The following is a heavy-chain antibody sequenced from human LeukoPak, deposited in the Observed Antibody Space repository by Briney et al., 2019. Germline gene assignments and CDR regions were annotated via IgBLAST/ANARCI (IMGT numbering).Heavy chain of an antibody. Sequence: ASVKVSCKASGYTFTSYGISWVRQAPGQGLEWMGWISAYNGNTNYAQKLQGRVTMTTDTSTTTAYMELRSLRSDDTAFYYCARPFSGYDFGYWGQGTLVTVSS. J-gene: IGHJ4*02. CDR2: ISAYNGNT. D-gene: IGHD5-12*01. CDR1: GYTFTSYG. CDR3: ARPFSGYDFGY. V-gene: IGHV1-18*01.